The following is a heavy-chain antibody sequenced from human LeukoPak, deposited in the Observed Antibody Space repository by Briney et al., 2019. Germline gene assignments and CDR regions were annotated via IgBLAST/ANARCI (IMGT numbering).Heavy chain of an antibody. Sequence: ASPTLSLTCTVSGGSISSYYWSWIRQPPGKGLEWIGYIYYSGSTNYNPSLKSRVTISVDTSKNQFSLKLSSVTAADTAVYYCARLVKWLPIYHGWFDPWGQGTLVTVSS. CDR3: ARLVKWLPIYHGWFDP. CDR2: IYYSGST. CDR1: GGSISSYY. D-gene: IGHD3-16*02. V-gene: IGHV4-59*08. J-gene: IGHJ5*02.